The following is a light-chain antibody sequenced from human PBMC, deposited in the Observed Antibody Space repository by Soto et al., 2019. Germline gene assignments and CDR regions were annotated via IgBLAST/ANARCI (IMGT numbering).Light chain of an antibody. CDR2: KAS. CDR3: QHYNSYSEA. V-gene: IGKV1-5*03. J-gene: IGKJ1*01. CDR1: QTISSW. Sequence: DIQLTQSPSTMSASVGDRFTITCRASQTISSWLAWYQQKPGKAPKLLIYKASTLKSGVPSRFSGSGSGTEFTLNISSLQPDDFATYYCQHYNSYSEAFGQGTKVEI.